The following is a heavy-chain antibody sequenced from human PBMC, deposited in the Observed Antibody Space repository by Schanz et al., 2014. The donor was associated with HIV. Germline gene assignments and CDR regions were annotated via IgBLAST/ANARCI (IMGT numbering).Heavy chain of an antibody. J-gene: IGHJ6*02. CDR3: ARDRGDRMDV. CDR1: GFTFSNFA. D-gene: IGHD7-27*01. V-gene: IGHV3-33*01. Sequence: QVQLVESGGGVVQPGRSLRLSCAASGFTFSNFAMHWVRQAPGKGLEWAAVIWYDGSYKYYADSVKGRFTISRDNPKNTLYLQMNSLRAEDTAIYYCARDRGDRMDVWGQGTTVTVSS. CDR2: IWYDGSYK.